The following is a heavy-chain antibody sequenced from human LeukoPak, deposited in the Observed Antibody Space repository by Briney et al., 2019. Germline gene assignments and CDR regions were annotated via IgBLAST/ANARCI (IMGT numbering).Heavy chain of an antibody. V-gene: IGHV1-46*01. CDR2: NNPSGGST. CDR1: GYTFTSYY. J-gene: IGHJ3*02. D-gene: IGHD4-17*01. Sequence: ASVKVSCKASGYTFTSYYMHWVRQAPGQGLEWMGINNPSGGSTSYAQKFQGRVTMTRDTSTSTVYMELSSLRSEDTAVYYCARANGDNDAFDIWGQGTMVTVSS. CDR3: ARANGDNDAFDI.